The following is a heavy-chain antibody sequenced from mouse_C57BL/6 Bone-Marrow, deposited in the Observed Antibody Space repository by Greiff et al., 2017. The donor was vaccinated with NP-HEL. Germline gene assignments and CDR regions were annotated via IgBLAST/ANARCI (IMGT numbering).Heavy chain of an antibody. V-gene: IGHV2-2*02. D-gene: IGHD1-1*01. J-gene: IGHJ2*01. CDR3: ARRGSRGGYFDC. Sequence: VQLVESGPGLVQPSQSLSITCTVSGFSLTSSGVHWVRQSSGKGLEWLGVIWSGGRTDYNAAFISRLSIRKDNSKSQVFFKMNRLQASGTAIYFCARRGSRGGYFDCWGQGTTLAVSS. CDR2: IWSGGRT. CDR1: GFSLTSSG.